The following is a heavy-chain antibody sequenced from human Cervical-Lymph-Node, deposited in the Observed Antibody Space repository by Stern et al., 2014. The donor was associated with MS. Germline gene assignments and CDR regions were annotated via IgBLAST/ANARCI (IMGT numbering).Heavy chain of an antibody. Sequence: EVQLLESGGGLVQPGGSLRISCAASGFLFDDSPMFWVRQAPGKGLEWVSGISWSSGGIGYAVSVRGRFTVSRDNAKNSLYLQMNSLRPEDTALYYCVKDVNFDSWGQGTLVTVSS. V-gene: IGHV3-9*01. J-gene: IGHJ4*02. CDR3: VKDVNFDS. CDR2: ISWSSGGI. CDR1: GFLFDDSP.